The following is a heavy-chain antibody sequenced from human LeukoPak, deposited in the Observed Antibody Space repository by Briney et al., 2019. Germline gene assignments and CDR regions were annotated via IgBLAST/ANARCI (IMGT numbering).Heavy chain of an antibody. CDR2: IIPIFGTA. V-gene: IGHV1-69*05. CDR1: GGTFSSYA. J-gene: IGHJ2*01. CDR3: ARDRGIQLWSNWYFDL. Sequence: SVKVSCKASGGTFSSYAISWVRQAPGQGLEWMGGIIPIFGTANYAQKFQGRVTITTDESTSTAYMELSSLRSEDTAVYYCARDRGIQLWSNWYFDLWGRGTLVTVSS. D-gene: IGHD5-18*01.